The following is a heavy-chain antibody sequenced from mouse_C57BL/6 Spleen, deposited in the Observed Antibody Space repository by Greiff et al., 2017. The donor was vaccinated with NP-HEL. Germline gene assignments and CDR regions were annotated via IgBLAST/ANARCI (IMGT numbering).Heavy chain of an antibody. CDR2: IDPSDSYT. J-gene: IGHJ4*01. CDR3: ARYSKKGREDY. CDR1: GYTFTSYW. Sequence: QVQLQQPGAELVMPGASVKLSCKASGYTFTSYWMHWVKQRPGQGLEWIGEIDPSDSYTNYNQKFKGKSTLTVDKSSSTAYMQLSSLTSEDSAVYYCARYSKKGREDYWGQGTSVTVSS. D-gene: IGHD2-5*01. V-gene: IGHV1-69*01.